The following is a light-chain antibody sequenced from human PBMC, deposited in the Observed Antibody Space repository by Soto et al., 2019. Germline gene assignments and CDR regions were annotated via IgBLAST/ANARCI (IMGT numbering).Light chain of an antibody. CDR1: SSDVGGYNY. CDR2: DVS. J-gene: IGLJ1*01. V-gene: IGLV2-14*03. CDR3: SSYTTSSTYV. Sequence: SALTQPASVSGSPGRSITISCTGTSSDVGGYNYVSWYQQHPGKAPKLMIYDVSNRPSGVSNRFSGFKSGNTASLTISGLHAEDEADYYCSSYTTSSTYVFGTGTKVTVL.